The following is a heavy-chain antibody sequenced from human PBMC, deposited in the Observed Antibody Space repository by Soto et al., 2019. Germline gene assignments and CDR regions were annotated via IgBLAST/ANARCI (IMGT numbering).Heavy chain of an antibody. CDR3: ARGNVGVATPHYYYMDV. CDR2: INSDGSST. J-gene: IGHJ6*03. Sequence: GGSLRLSCAASGFTFSSYWMHWVRQAPGKGLVWVSRINSDGSSTSYADSVKGRFTISRDNAKNTLYLQMNSLRAEDTAVYYCARGNVGVATPHYYYMDVWGKGTTVTVSS. V-gene: IGHV3-74*01. CDR1: GFTFSSYW. D-gene: IGHD5-12*01.